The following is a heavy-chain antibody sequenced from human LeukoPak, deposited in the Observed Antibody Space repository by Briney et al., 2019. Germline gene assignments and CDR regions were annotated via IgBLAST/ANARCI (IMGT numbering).Heavy chain of an antibody. J-gene: IGHJ4*02. CDR2: ISSSSSYI. D-gene: IGHD2-2*02. CDR3: ARAVVPAATPHVVYFDY. CDR1: GFTFSSYS. Sequence: GGSLRLSCAASGFTFSSYSMNWVRQAPGKGLEWVSSISSSSSYIYYADSVRSRFTISRDNAKNSLYLQMNSLRAEDTAVYYCARAVVPAATPHVVYFDYWGQGTLVTVSS. V-gene: IGHV3-21*01.